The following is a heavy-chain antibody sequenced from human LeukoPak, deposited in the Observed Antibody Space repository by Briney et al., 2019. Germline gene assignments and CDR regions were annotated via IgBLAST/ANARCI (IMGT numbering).Heavy chain of an antibody. J-gene: IGHJ4*02. V-gene: IGHV4-61*01. CDR3: ARITPSATIDY. Sequence: SETLSLTCAVSGGSVTSGIHYWGWIRQAPGKGLEWIGYISYSGSFNYNPSLKSRVTMSVDTSKNQFSLKLSSVTAADTAIYYCARITPSATIDYWGQGILVTVSS. CDR1: GGSVTSGIHY. D-gene: IGHD5-12*01. CDR2: ISYSGSF.